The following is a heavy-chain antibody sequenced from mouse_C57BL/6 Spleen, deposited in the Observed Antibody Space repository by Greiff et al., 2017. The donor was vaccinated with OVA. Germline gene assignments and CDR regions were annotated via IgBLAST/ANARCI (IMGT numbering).Heavy chain of an antibody. CDR1: GYTFTSYD. J-gene: IGHJ1*03. Sequence: VKLVESGPELVKPGASVKLSCKASGYTFTSYDINWVKQRPGQGLEWIGWIYPRDGSTKYNEKFKGKATLTVDTSSSTAYMELHSLTSEDSAVYFCARSYGSSYWYFDVWGTGTTVTVSS. D-gene: IGHD1-1*01. CDR3: ARSYGSSYWYFDV. CDR2: IYPRDGST. V-gene: IGHV1-85*01.